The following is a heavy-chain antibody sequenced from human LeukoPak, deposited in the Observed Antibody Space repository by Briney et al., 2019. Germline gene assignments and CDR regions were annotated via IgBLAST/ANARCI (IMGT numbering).Heavy chain of an antibody. V-gene: IGHV1-69*06. J-gene: IGHJ4*02. CDR3: AREWGVGAHPLFDY. Sequence: SVKVSCKASGGTFSSYAISWVRQAPGQGLEWMGGIIPIFGTANYAQKFQGRVTITADKSTSTAYMELSSLRSEDTAVYYCAREWGVGAHPLFDYWGQGTLVTVSS. D-gene: IGHD1-26*01. CDR2: IIPIFGTA. CDR1: GGTFSSYA.